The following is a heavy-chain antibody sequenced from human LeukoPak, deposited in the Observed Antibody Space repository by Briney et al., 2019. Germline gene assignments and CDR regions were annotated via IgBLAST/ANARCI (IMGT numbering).Heavy chain of an antibody. CDR1: GGSITSAGYF. V-gene: IGHV4-39*07. CDR3: ARGTYSGSYGY. Sequence: SETLSLTCTVSGGSITSAGYFWAWIRQPPGKGLEWIGEINHSGSTNYNPSLKSRVTISVDTSKNQFSLKLSSVTAADTAVYYCARGTYSGSYGYWGQGTLVTVSS. D-gene: IGHD1-26*01. J-gene: IGHJ4*02. CDR2: INHSGST.